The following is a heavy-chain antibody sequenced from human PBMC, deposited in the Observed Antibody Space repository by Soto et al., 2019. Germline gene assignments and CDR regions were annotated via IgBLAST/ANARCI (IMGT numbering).Heavy chain of an antibody. CDR3: ARARRGIAEASRWFDP. CDR1: GGSFSGYY. Sequence: QVQLQQWGAGLLKPSETLSLTCAVYGGSFSGYYWSWIRQPPGKGLEWIGEINHSGSTNYNPSLKSRVTISVDTSKNQFSRKLGSVTAPDTAVYYCARARRGIAEASRWFDPWGQGTLVTVSS. CDR2: INHSGST. V-gene: IGHV4-34*01. D-gene: IGHD6-13*01. J-gene: IGHJ5*02.